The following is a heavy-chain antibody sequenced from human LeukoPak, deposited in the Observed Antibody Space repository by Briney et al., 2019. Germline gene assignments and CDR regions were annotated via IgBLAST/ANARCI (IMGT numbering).Heavy chain of an antibody. CDR2: ISSYNGNT. Sequence: ASVKVSCKASGYTFTYHGFSWVRQAPGQGLEWMGWISSYNGNTNYLEKFQGRLTMTTDTSTSTTYKELRSLTSDDTAVYYCARDRASAGTGGAYWGQGSLVTVSS. D-gene: IGHD6-13*01. J-gene: IGHJ4*02. CDR3: ARDRASAGTGGAY. CDR1: GYTFTYHG. V-gene: IGHV1-18*01.